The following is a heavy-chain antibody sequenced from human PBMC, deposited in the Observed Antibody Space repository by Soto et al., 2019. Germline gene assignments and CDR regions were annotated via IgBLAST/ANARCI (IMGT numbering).Heavy chain of an antibody. CDR1: GGSISSYY. CDR2: IYYSGST. D-gene: IGHD6-13*01. Sequence: ASETLSLTCTVSGGSISSYYWSWIRQPPGKGLEWIGYIYYSGSTNYNPSLKSRVTISVDTSKNQFSLKLSSVTAADTAVYYCARVGGSSSPRGKKFDYWGQGTLVTVSS. J-gene: IGHJ4*02. CDR3: ARVGGSSSPRGKKFDY. V-gene: IGHV4-59*01.